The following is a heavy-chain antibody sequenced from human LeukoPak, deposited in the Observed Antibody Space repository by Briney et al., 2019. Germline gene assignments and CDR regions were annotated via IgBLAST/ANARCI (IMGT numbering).Heavy chain of an antibody. J-gene: IGHJ4*02. Sequence: SETLSLTCTVSGGSISSGGYYWSWIRQHPGKGLEWIGYIYYSGSTYYNPSLKSRVTISVDTSKNQFSLKLSSVTAADTAVYYCARGPKIAHEDYWGQGTLVTVSS. CDR1: GGSISSGGYY. V-gene: IGHV4-31*03. CDR3: ARGPKIAHEDY. CDR2: IYYSGST. D-gene: IGHD3-22*01.